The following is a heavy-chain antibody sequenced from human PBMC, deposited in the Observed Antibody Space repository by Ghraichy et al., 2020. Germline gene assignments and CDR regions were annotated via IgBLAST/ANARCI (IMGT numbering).Heavy chain of an antibody. CDR1: GFTFSSYW. J-gene: IGHJ5*02. Sequence: GEALNISCAASGFTFSSYWMHWVRQAPGKGLVWVSRINSDGSSTSYADSVKGRFTISRDNAKNTLYLQMNSLRAEDTAVYYCARARGIAAAGYWFDPWGQGTLVTVSS. CDR2: INSDGSST. V-gene: IGHV3-74*01. D-gene: IGHD6-13*01. CDR3: ARARGIAAAGYWFDP.